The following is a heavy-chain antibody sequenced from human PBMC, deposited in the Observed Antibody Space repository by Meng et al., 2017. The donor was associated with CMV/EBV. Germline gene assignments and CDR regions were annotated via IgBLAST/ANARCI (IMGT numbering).Heavy chain of an antibody. CDR2: IYTPGST. V-gene: IGHV4-4*07. CDR3: ARSMVVAGDWFDP. J-gene: IGHJ5*02. D-gene: IGHD2-15*01. Sequence: HLPASGPGTALPPYTLSLTCPASRGSISSSYCSCIRQPPGKGLALIGRIYTPGSTTYNPSLKSRVTMSVDTSKNQFSLKLSSVTAADTAVYYCARSMVVAGDWFDPWGQGTLVTVSS. CDR1: RGSISSSY.